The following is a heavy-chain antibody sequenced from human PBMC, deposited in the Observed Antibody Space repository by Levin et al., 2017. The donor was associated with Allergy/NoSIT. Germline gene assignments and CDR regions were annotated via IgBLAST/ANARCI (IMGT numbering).Heavy chain of an antibody. D-gene: IGHD3-9*01. CDR2: IYYSGST. CDR1: GGSISSGDYY. J-gene: IGHJ3*02. V-gene: IGHV4-30-4*01. CDR3: ARLRFDWLPGVPPDAFDI. Sequence: SETLSLTCTVSGGSISSGDYYWSWIRQPPGKGLEWIGYIYYSGSTYYNPSLKSRVTISVDTSKNQFSLKLSSVTAADTAVYYCARLRFDWLPGVPPDAFDIWGQGTMVTVSS.